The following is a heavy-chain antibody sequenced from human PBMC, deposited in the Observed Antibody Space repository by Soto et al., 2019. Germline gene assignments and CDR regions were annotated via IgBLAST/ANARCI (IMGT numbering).Heavy chain of an antibody. Sequence: SETLSLTCTVSGGSISSYYWSWIRQPAGKGLEWIGRIYTSGSTNYNPSLKSRVTISVDTSKNQFSLKLSSVTAADTAVYCCARDAFEYSSSVNWFDPWGQGTLVTVSS. V-gene: IGHV4-4*07. D-gene: IGHD6-6*01. CDR1: GGSISSYY. CDR3: ARDAFEYSSSVNWFDP. CDR2: IYTSGST. J-gene: IGHJ5*02.